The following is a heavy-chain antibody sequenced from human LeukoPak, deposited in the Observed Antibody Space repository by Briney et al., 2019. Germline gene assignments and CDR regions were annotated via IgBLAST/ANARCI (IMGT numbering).Heavy chain of an antibody. CDR1: GFTFSSYD. CDR3: ARGGSLDYGDDGFDY. J-gene: IGHJ4*02. CDR2: ISSGSTYM. D-gene: IGHD4-17*01. Sequence: GGSLRLSCGASGFTFSSYDMIWVRQAPGMGLEWVSSISSGSTYMHYADSVKGRFTVSRDNAKNSLYLQMNSLRAEDTAVYYCARGGSLDYGDDGFDYWGQGTLVTVSS. V-gene: IGHV3-21*01.